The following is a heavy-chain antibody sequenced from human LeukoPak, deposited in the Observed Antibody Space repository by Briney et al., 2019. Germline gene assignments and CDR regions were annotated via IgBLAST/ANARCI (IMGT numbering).Heavy chain of an antibody. V-gene: IGHV3-11*01. CDR3: ASPLTMSNWFDP. J-gene: IGHJ5*02. CDR1: GFTFSDYY. Sequence: GGSLRLSCAASGFTFSDYYMSWIRQAPGKGLEWVSYISSSGSTIYYADSVKGRFTISRDNAKNSLYLQMNSLRAEDAAVYYCASPLTMSNWFDPWGQGTLVTVSS. CDR2: ISSSGSTI. D-gene: IGHD3-22*01.